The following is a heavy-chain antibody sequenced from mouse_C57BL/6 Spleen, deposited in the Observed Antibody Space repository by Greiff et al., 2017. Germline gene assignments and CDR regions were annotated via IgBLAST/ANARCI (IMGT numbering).Heavy chain of an antibody. J-gene: IGHJ1*03. V-gene: IGHV1-74*01. CDR1: GYTFTSYW. Sequence: QVQLQQPGAELVKPGASVKVSCKASGYTFTSYWMHWVKQRPGQGLEWIGRIHPSDSDTNYNQKFKGKATLTVDKSSSTAYMQLSSLTSEDSAVYYCAIGSYYDYGDWYFDVWGTGTTVTVSS. CDR3: AIGSYYDYGDWYFDV. D-gene: IGHD2-4*01. CDR2: IHPSDSDT.